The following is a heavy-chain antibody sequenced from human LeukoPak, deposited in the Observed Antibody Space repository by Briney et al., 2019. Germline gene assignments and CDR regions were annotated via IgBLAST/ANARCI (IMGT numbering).Heavy chain of an antibody. Sequence: ASVKVSCKASGYTFTSYYTHWVRQAPGQGLEWMGIINPSGGSTSYAQKFQGRVTMTRDTSTSTVYMELSSLRSEDTAVYYCARQPSPYYYDSSGYQIWLDPWGQGTLVTVSA. V-gene: IGHV1-46*01. CDR2: INPSGGST. CDR3: ARQPSPYYYDSSGYQIWLDP. D-gene: IGHD3-22*01. CDR1: GYTFTSYY. J-gene: IGHJ5*02.